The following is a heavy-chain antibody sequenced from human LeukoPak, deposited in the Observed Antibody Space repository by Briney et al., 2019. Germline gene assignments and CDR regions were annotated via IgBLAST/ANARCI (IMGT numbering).Heavy chain of an antibody. CDR1: GFTFSSYA. CDR3: AKSDYYDSSGYYYGSDY. Sequence: PGGSLRLSCAASGFTFSSYAMTWVRQAPGKGLEWVSGISGSGGSTYYADSVKGRFTISRDNSKNTLYVQMNSLRAEDTDVYYCAKSDYYDSSGYYYGSDYWGQGTLVTVSS. D-gene: IGHD3-22*01. CDR2: ISGSGGST. V-gene: IGHV3-23*01. J-gene: IGHJ4*02.